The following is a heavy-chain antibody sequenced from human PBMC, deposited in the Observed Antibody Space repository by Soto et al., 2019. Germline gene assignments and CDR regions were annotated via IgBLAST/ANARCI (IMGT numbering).Heavy chain of an antibody. J-gene: IGHJ4*02. D-gene: IGHD2-2*01. CDR3: ARKSRNAYYFDY. CDR1: GGSISSGGYS. Sequence: SETLSLTCAVSGGSISSGGYSWNWIRQPPGKGLEWIGYIYHSGSTYYNPSLKSRVTISVDRSKNQFSLKLSSVTAADPAVYYCARKSRNAYYFDYWGQGALVTVSS. CDR2: IYHSGST. V-gene: IGHV4-30-2*01.